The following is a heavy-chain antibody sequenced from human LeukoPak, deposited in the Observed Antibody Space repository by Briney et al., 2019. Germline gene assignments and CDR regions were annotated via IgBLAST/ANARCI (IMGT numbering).Heavy chain of an antibody. V-gene: IGHV3-11*01. J-gene: IGHJ3*02. CDR3: VRDRSSYGPDAFDI. D-gene: IGHD5-18*01. CDR1: GFTFSDYY. CDR2: ISSSGSTI. Sequence: GGSLRLSCAASGFTFSDYYMSWIRQAPGKGLEWVSYISSSGSTIYYADSVKGRFTISRDNAKNSLYLQMNSLRAEDTAVYYCVRDRSSYGPDAFDIWGQGTMVTVSS.